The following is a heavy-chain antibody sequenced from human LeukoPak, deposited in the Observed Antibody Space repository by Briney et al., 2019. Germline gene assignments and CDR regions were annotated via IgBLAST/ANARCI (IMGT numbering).Heavy chain of an antibody. D-gene: IGHD2-21*01. CDR1: GYTFTSYG. Sequence: ASVKVSCKASGYTFTSYGTSWVRQAPGQGLEWMGWISAYNGNTNYAQKLQGRVTMTTDTSTSTAYMELRSLRSDDTAVYYCARGYCGGDCYWGRPDYYYYYMDVWGKGTTVTVSS. CDR3: ARGYCGGDCYWGRPDYYYYYMDV. V-gene: IGHV1-18*01. CDR2: ISAYNGNT. J-gene: IGHJ6*03.